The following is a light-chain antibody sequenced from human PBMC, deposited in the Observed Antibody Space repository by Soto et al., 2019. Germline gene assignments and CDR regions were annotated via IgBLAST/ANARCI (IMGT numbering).Light chain of an antibody. Sequence: DIQMTQSPSPVSASVGDRLTITCRASQSIDNNLNWYQQKPGKAPKLLIYETSILQSGVPSRFSGSGSGAEFTLTITSLQPEDFATYSCQQTYSSPWTFGQGTKVDIK. CDR1: QSIDNN. CDR2: ETS. J-gene: IGKJ1*01. V-gene: IGKV1-39*01. CDR3: QQTYSSPWT.